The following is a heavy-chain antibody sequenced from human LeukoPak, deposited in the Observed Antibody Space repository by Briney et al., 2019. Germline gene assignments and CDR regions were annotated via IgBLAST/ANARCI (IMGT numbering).Heavy chain of an antibody. CDR3: ARGIRYYYDSSGRLFDY. CDR1: GGSISSYY. V-gene: IGHV4-59*12. CDR2: IYYSGST. J-gene: IGHJ4*02. D-gene: IGHD3-22*01. Sequence: SETLSLTCTVSGGSISSYYWNWIRQPPGRGLEWIGYIYYSGSTNYNPSLKSRVTISVDRSKNQFSLKLSSVTAADTAVYYCARGIRYYYDSSGRLFDYWGQGTLVTVSS.